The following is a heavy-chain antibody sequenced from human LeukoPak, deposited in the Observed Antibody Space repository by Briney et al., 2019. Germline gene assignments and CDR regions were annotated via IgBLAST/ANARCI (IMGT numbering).Heavy chain of an antibody. CDR1: GYTFSGFY. CDR2: IHPNSGAT. V-gene: IGHV1-2*02. CDR3: ARNGIAVAGYDY. J-gene: IGHJ4*02. D-gene: IGHD6-19*01. Sequence: ASVKVSCKASGYTFSGFYLHWVRQAPGQGLEWMGWIHPNSGATNDAQKFQGRITMTRDTSINTAYMELSGLTSDDTAVYYCARNGIAVAGYDYWGRGTVVSVSS.